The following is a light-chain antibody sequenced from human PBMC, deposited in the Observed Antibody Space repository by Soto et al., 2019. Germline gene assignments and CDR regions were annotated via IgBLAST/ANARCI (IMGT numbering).Light chain of an antibody. Sequence: QSVLTQPPSVSGAPGQRVTISCTGSSSNIGAGYDVHWYQQLPGTAPKLLIYGNSNRPSGVPERFSGSKSGDTATLTISGVEAGDEADYSCQVWDSSSDHSVFGGGTKLTVL. CDR3: QVWDSSSDHSV. J-gene: IGLJ2*01. V-gene: IGLV1-40*01. CDR1: SSNIGAGYD. CDR2: GNS.